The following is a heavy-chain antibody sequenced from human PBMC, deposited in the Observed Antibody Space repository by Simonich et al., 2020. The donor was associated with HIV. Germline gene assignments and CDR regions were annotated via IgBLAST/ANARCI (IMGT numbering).Heavy chain of an antibody. CDR1: GGSISSSSNY. J-gene: IGHJ2*01. CDR2: IYYSGST. CDR3: ARPDSSSYWYFDL. V-gene: IGHV4-39*01. Sequence: QLQLQESGPGLVKPSETLSLTCTVSGGSISSSSNYWGWIRQPPGKGLEWIGSIYYSGSTYYNPSLNSRVPISVDTSKNQFSLKLSSVTAADTAVYYCARPDSSSYWYFDLWGRGTLVTVSS. D-gene: IGHD6-13*01.